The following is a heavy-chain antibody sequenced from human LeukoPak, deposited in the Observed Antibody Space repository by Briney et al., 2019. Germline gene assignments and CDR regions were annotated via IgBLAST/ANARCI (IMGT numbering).Heavy chain of an antibody. Sequence: GQSVKIACKGSGYIFTSYVIGWVRQMPGKGLEWMGIIYPGASDTRYSPSFQGQVTISADKSITTAYLQWNSLNASDTAMYFCARRTSGTYLDYWGQGTLVTVSS. CDR2: IYPGASDT. CDR3: ARRTSGTYLDY. J-gene: IGHJ4*02. CDR1: GYIFTSYV. D-gene: IGHD1-1*01. V-gene: IGHV5-51*01.